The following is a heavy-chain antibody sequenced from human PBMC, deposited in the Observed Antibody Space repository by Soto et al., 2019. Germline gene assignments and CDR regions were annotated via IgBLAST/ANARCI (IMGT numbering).Heavy chain of an antibody. Sequence: QVQMVQSGAEVKKPGASVKVSCQASGYTFTNYGVHWVRQAPGQGLEWMGWISVYNGNTKCAQKFQGRVTMTTGTSTSTAYMALRSIRPDCTAVYYCARELAESAYYGSYGDLGLDYWGQGTLVTVSS. D-gene: IGHD4-17*01. J-gene: IGHJ4*02. CDR2: ISVYNGNT. CDR3: ARELAESAYYGSYGDLGLDY. V-gene: IGHV1-18*04. CDR1: GYTFTNYG.